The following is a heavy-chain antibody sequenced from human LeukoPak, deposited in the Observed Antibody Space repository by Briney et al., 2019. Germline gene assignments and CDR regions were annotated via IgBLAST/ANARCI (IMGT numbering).Heavy chain of an antibody. CDR2: INHSGST. D-gene: IGHD6-19*01. J-gene: IGHJ3*02. CDR1: GGSFSGYY. Sequence: SETLSLTCAVYGGSFSGYYWSWIRQPPGKGLEWIGEINHSGSTNYNPSLKSRVTISVDKSKNQFSLKLSSVTAADTAVYYCARAVAADAFDIWGQGTMVTVSS. CDR3: ARAVAADAFDI. V-gene: IGHV4-34*01.